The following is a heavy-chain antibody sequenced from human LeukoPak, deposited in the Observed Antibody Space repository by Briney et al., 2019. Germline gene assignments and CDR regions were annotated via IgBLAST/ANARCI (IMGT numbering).Heavy chain of an antibody. CDR3: AREGRVGDPLDP. Sequence: SVKVSCKASGGTFSNYVLSWVRQAPGQGLEWMGRIIPMVGIATYAQKFQGRVTITADKSTSTAYMELSSLRSEDTAVYYCAREGRVGDPLDPWGQGTLVTVSS. V-gene: IGHV1-69*04. J-gene: IGHJ5*02. CDR1: GGTFSNYV. D-gene: IGHD3-10*01. CDR2: IIPMVGIA.